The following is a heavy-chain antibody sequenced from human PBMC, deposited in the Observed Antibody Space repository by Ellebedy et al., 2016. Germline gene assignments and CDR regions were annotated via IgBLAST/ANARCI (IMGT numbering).Heavy chain of an antibody. D-gene: IGHD4-17*01. CDR2: IVFSGTAT. Sequence: GESLKISXAASGFTFNIAGMTWVRQAPGKGLEWVATIVFSGTATYYADSLKGRFIISRDNAKNSLYLQMNSLRVEDTAVYYCARVGDYIRFRFDPWGQGTLVTVSS. CDR3: ARVGDYIRFRFDP. J-gene: IGHJ5*02. CDR1: GFTFNIAG. V-gene: IGHV3-21*01.